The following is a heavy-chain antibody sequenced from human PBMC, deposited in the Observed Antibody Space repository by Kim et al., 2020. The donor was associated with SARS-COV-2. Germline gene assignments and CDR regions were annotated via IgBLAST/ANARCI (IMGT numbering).Heavy chain of an antibody. D-gene: IGHD6-13*01. Sequence: SETLSLTCTVSGGSISSSSYYWGWIRQPPGKGLEWIGSIYYSGSTYYNPSLKSRVTISVDTSKNQFSLKLSSVTAADTAVYYCARYSRPLIAAAVGFDYWGQGTLVTVSS. CDR2: IYYSGST. V-gene: IGHV4-39*07. CDR3: ARYSRPLIAAAVGFDY. CDR1: GGSISSSSYY. J-gene: IGHJ4*02.